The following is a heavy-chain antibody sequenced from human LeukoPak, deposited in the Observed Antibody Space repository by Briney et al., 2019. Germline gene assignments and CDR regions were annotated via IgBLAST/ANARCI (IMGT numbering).Heavy chain of an antibody. CDR2: FDFSGST. V-gene: IGHV4-4*07. CDR3: VRGLWPGYDWHFDL. D-gene: IGHD5-18*01. J-gene: IGHJ2*01. Sequence: SETLSLTCTVPGGSFSSYYWSWVRQPAGKGLEWIGRFDFSGSTNYNPSLKSRVTMSGDKTKNQFSLKLNSVTAADTAVYYCVRGLWPGYDWHFDLWGRGNLVTVSS. CDR1: GGSFSSYY.